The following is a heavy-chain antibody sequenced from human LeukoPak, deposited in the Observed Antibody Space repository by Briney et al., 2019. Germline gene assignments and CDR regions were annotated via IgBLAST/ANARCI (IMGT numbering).Heavy chain of an antibody. D-gene: IGHD6-13*01. V-gene: IGHV4-59*01. J-gene: IGHJ4*02. CDR3: ARARRLGYSSSGYYFDY. CDR2: IYYSGST. Sequence: PAETCSPTCAVPGGSTSSYYWSWVRQPPGKGLEWIGYIYYSGSTNYNPSLVSRVTGSVDTSKNHFSLKLSSVTAADTAVYYCARARRLGYSSSGYYFDYGGQGTLVTVSS. CDR1: GGSTSSYY.